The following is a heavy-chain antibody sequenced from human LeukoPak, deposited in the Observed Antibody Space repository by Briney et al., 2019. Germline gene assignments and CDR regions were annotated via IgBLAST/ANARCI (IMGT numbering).Heavy chain of an antibody. CDR3: ARVRYCSGGSCSGGMDV. V-gene: IGHV1-8*01. Sequence: ASVKVSCKASGYTFTSYNINWVRQATGQGLEWMGWMNPNSGNTGYAQKFQGRVTMTRNTSISTAYMELSSLRSEDTAMYYCARVRYCSGGSCSGGMDVWGQGTTVTVSS. CDR1: GYTFTSYN. CDR2: MNPNSGNT. J-gene: IGHJ6*02. D-gene: IGHD2-15*01.